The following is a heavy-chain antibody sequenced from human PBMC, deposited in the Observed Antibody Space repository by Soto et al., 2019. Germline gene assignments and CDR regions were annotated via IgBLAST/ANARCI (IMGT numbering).Heavy chain of an antibody. J-gene: IGHJ4*02. CDR3: ARRSSGRLTTAWAPLDW. Sequence: GSLRLSCAASGFNFSTYWMTWVRQAPGKGLEWVATIKQDGTEKFYVGSVRGRFTISRDNAKNSMSLQMNSLRADDTAVYYCARRSSGRLTTAWAPLDWWGQGTLVTVSS. CDR2: IKQDGTEK. V-gene: IGHV3-7*03. D-gene: IGHD2-21*01. CDR1: GFNFSTYW.